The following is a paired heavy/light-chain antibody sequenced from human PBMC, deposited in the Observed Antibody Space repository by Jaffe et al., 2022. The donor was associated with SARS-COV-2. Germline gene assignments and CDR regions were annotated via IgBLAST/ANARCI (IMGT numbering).Heavy chain of an antibody. D-gene: IGHD4-17*01. CDR3: ARHRSDSGRYGYYYYMDV. V-gene: IGHV4-39*01. CDR1: GGSISSGTYY. J-gene: IGHJ6*03. CDR2: IDYSGSS. Sequence: QLQLQESGPGLVKPSETLSLTCTVSGGSISSGTYYWDWIRQPPGKGLEWIGNIDYSGSSHYSPSLKSRVTISVDTSKNQFSLKLHSVTAADTAVYYCARHRSDSGRYGYYYYMDVWGKGTTVTVSS.
Light chain of an antibody. CDR2: LGS. CDR3: MQGIQTPPT. CDR1: QSLLHSNGYNY. J-gene: IGKJ1*01. Sequence: DIVMTQSPLSLPVTPGEPASISCRSSQSLLHSNGYNYLDWYLQKPGQSPQLLIYLGSNRASGVPDRFSGSGSGTDFTLKISGVEAEDVGVYYCMQGIQTPPTFGQGTKVEIK. V-gene: IGKV2-28*01.